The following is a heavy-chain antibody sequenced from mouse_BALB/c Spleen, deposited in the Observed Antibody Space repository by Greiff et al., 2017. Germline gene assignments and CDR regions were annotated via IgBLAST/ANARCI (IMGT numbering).Heavy chain of an antibody. CDR3: ARALVYYGSRDYYAMDY. V-gene: IGHV2-9*02. J-gene: IGHJ4*01. CDR2: IWAGGST. Sequence: VQLVESGPGLVAPSQSLSITCTVSGFSLTSYGVHWVRQPPGKGLEWLGVIWAGGSTNYNSALMSRLSISKDNSKSQVFLKMNSLQTDDTAMYYCARALVYYGSRDYYAMDYWGQGTSVTVSS. CDR1: GFSLTSYG. D-gene: IGHD1-1*01.